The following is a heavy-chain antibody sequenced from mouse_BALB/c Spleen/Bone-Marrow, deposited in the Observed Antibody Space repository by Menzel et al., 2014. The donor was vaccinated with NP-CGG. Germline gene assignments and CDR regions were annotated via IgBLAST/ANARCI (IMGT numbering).Heavy chain of an antibody. CDR1: GFNIKDTY. J-gene: IGHJ1*01. V-gene: IGHV14-3*02. D-gene: IGHD1-1*01. CDR3: ARGGSIYGWDCDV. CDR2: IDPANGNT. Sequence: EVQLVESGAELVKPGASVKLSCTASGFNIKDTYMHWVKQRPEQGLEWIGRIDPANGNTKYGPKFQGKATLTADTSSNTAYLQLSSLTSEDTAVYYGARGGSIYGWDCDVWGAGTTGTVSS.